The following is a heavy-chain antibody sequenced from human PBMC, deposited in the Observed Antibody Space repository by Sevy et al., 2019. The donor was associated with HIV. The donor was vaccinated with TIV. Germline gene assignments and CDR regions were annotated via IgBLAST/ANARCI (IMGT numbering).Heavy chain of an antibody. V-gene: IGHV1-24*01. CDR1: GSTLTNLS. J-gene: IGHJ4*02. CDR3: ATTKDYYEDNGDPFDY. CDR2: FDPEDGET. Sequence: ASVKVSCKVSGSTLTNLSMHWVRQAPGKGLEWMGTFDPEDGETIYAQKFQVRATMTEDTSTDTAYMELSSLRSEDTAVYYCATTKDYYEDNGDPFDYWGQGTLVTVSS. D-gene: IGHD3-22*01.